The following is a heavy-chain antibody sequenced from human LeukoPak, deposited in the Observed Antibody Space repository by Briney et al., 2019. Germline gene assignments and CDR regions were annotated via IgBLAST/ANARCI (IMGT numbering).Heavy chain of an antibody. CDR1: GFTFSSFS. J-gene: IGHJ4*02. V-gene: IGHV3-21*01. CDR3: ARDLRL. Sequence: PGRSLRLSCAASGFTFSSFSMNWVRQAPGKGLEWVSSITSSSNYIYYASSVRGRFTISRDNAKNSLYLQMNSLRAEDTAVYYCARDLRLWGQGTLVTVSS. CDR2: ITSSSNYI.